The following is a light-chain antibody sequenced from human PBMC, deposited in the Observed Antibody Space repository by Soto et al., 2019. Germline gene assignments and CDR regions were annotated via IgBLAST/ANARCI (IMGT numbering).Light chain of an antibody. CDR3: MQGTRWPWT. CDR1: QSLIHSDGETY. V-gene: IGKV2-30*02. J-gene: IGKJ1*01. CDR2: KVS. Sequence: DVVMTQSPLSLPVTLGQPASISCRSSQSLIHSDGETYLNWFQQRPGQSPRRLIYKVSDRDSGVPARFSGSRLGADFTLNISRVEVEDVGIYYCMQGTRWPWTFGQGTEVAIE.